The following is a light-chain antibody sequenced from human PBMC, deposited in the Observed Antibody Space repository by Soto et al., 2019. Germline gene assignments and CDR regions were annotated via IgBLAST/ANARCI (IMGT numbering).Light chain of an antibody. V-gene: IGKV4-1*01. CDR1: QSVLYSSNNKNY. CDR2: WAS. Sequence: DIVMTQSPDSLAVSLGERATINCKSSQSVLYSSNNKNYLAWYQQKPGQPPKLLIYWASTRESGVPDRFSGSGSGTDFTLTISSPQAEDVAVYYCQQYYSTPTFGQGTKVDIK. J-gene: IGKJ1*01. CDR3: QQYYSTPT.